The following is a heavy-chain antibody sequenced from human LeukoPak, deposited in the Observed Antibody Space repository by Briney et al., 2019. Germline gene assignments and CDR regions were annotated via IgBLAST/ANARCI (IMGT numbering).Heavy chain of an antibody. CDR1: GGSISSGDYY. CDR3: ARYCSSTSCLFDY. V-gene: IGHV4-30-4*08. Sequence: PSQTLSLTCTVSGGSISSGDYYWSWIRQPPGKGLEWIGYIYYSGSTYYNPSLKSQVTISVDTSKNQFSLKLSSVTAADTAVYYCARYCSSTSCLFDYWGQGTLVTVSS. CDR2: IYYSGST. J-gene: IGHJ4*02. D-gene: IGHD2-2*01.